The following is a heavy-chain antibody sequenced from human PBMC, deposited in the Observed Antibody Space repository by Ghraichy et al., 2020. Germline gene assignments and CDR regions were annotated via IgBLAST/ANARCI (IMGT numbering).Heavy chain of an antibody. D-gene: IGHD3-9*01. CDR3: SRGGILAGYAYDF. Sequence: GGSLRLSCATSGFTFSGFDMHWLRPAPGKGLEWVSSIHIAGDTYYAGSVKGRFTISRENAKSSLYLQMSNIRAEDAAVYYCSRGGILAGYAYDFWGQGTLVTVSS. J-gene: IGHJ4*02. V-gene: IGHV3-13*04. CDR1: GFTFSGFD. CDR2: IHIAGDT.